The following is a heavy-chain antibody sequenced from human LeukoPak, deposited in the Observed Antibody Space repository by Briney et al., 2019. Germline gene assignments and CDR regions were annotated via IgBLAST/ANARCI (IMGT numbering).Heavy chain of an antibody. J-gene: IGHJ4*02. V-gene: IGHV1-2*02. CDR2: INTNRGET. D-gene: IGHD2-15*01. CDR3: AKDAGKFNFGDY. CDR1: GYAISDYY. Sequence: ASLKVSCKASGYAISDYYMLWVRQAPGQGLEWMGWINTNRGETNYAQQFQGRATLTRDTSINTAYMELNWLRSDDTAVYYCAKDAGKFNFGDYWGQGTLVTVSS.